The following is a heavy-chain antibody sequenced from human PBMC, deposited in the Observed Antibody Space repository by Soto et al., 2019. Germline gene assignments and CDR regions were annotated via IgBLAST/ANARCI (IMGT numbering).Heavy chain of an antibody. Sequence: PGGSLRLSCAASGFTFSRYTMNWVRQAPGKGLEWVSSISASGSYSYYADSLKGRFTISRDDAEKSVSLQMNSLRVEDTAIYYCARDRVLIASSPDYYYGMDVWGQGTTVTV. CDR3: ARDRVLIASSPDYYYGMDV. V-gene: IGHV3-21*01. CDR1: GFTFSRYT. D-gene: IGHD2-15*01. J-gene: IGHJ6*02. CDR2: ISASGSYS.